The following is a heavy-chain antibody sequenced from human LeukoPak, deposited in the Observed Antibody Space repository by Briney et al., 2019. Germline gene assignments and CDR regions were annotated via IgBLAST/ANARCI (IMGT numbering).Heavy chain of an antibody. Sequence: PGRSLRLSCAASGFTFSSYAMHWVRQAPGKGLEWVAVISYDGSNKYYADSVKGRFTISRDNSKNTLYLQMSSLRAEDTAVYYCAMSVEMPPIPSFDSWGQGTLVTVSS. CDR1: GFTFSSYA. CDR2: ISYDGSNK. J-gene: IGHJ4*02. D-gene: IGHD5-24*01. CDR3: AMSVEMPPIPSFDS. V-gene: IGHV3-30-3*01.